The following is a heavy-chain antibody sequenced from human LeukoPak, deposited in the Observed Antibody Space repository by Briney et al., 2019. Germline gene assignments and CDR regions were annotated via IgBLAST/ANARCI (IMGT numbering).Heavy chain of an antibody. CDR3: PRGTYAFDY. D-gene: IGHD2-2*01. CDR1: GFTFGDYG. J-gene: IGHJ4*02. V-gene: IGHV3-49*03. Sequence: GGSLRLSCTASGFTFGDYGISWFRQAPGKGLEWVGFIRSKTYGGTTEYAASVKGRFIISRDDSKSIVYLQMNSLKTEDTAIYYCPRGTYAFDYWGQGTLVTVSS. CDR2: IRSKTYGGTT.